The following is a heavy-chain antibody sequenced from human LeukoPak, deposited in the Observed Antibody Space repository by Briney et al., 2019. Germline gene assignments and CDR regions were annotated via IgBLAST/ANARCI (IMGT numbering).Heavy chain of an antibody. Sequence: GRSLRLSCTAYGFSFADYAMSWVRQAPGKGLEWVSFIKSKTYGGTTEYAASVKGRFTISRDDSKNIAYLQMNSLKTEDTAVYYCPRDVNNYGYWPDYWGQGTLVTVSS. D-gene: IGHD5-18*01. CDR1: GFSFADYA. V-gene: IGHV3-49*04. CDR2: IKSKTYGGTT. CDR3: PRDVNNYGYWPDY. J-gene: IGHJ4*02.